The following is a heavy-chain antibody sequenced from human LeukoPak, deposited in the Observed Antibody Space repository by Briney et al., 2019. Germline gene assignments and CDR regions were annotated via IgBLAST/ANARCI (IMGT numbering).Heavy chain of an antibody. D-gene: IGHD6-19*01. J-gene: IGHJ4*02. Sequence: GGSLRLSCADSGFTFSNYAMSWVRQAPGKGLEWVSAISGSGGNTYYADPVKGRFTISRDNSKNTLYLQMNSLRAEDTAVYYCARDSDAYSSGWYLMAFDYWGQGTLVTVSS. CDR3: ARDSDAYSSGWYLMAFDY. CDR1: GFTFSNYA. V-gene: IGHV3-23*01. CDR2: ISGSGGNT.